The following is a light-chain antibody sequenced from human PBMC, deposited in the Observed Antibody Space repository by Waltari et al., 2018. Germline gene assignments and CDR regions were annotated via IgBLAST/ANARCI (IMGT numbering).Light chain of an antibody. J-gene: IGKJ1*01. CDR1: QSVGRT. Sequence: EIVLTQSPGTLSLSPGERATLSCRASQSVGRTLAWYQQKPGQAPRLLIYDASTRATGIPDRFSGTGLGTDFSLTISRLGPEDFAVYYCQKYGRLPATFGQGTTVEIK. V-gene: IGKV3-20*01. CDR3: QKYGRLPAT. CDR2: DAS.